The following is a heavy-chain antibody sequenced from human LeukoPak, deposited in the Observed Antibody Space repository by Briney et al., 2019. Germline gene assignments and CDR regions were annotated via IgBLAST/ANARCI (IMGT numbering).Heavy chain of an antibody. V-gene: IGHV3-23*01. Sequence: GGSLRLFCAASGFTFSSYAMSWVRQAPGKGLEWVSAISGSGGSTYYADSVKGRFTISRDNSKNTLYLQMNSLRAEDTAVYYCAKGRFTTGTNSRGDYWGQGTLVTVSS. CDR1: GFTFSSYA. CDR3: AKGRFTTGTNSRGDY. CDR2: ISGSGGST. J-gene: IGHJ4*02. D-gene: IGHD1-1*01.